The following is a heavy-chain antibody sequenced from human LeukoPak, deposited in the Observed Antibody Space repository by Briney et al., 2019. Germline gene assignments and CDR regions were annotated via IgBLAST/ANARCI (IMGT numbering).Heavy chain of an antibody. V-gene: IGHV3-30*02. CDR3: AKEIWPTVTIPGRTYFDY. CDR1: EFTFSRYG. CDR2: IRYDGSNK. J-gene: IGHJ4*02. D-gene: IGHD4-17*01. Sequence: GGSLRLACAASEFTFSRYGMHWVRQAPGKGLEWVAFIRYDGSNKYYADSVKGRSTICRDNSRNTLYMQMNSLRAEDTAVYYCAKEIWPTVTIPGRTYFDYWGQGTLVTVSS.